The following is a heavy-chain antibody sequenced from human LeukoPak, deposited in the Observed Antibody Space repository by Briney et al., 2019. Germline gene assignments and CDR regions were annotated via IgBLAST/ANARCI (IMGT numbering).Heavy chain of an antibody. D-gene: IGHD1-20*01. CDR3: ARRITGAVDY. V-gene: IGHV5-51*01. Sequence: TGESLKISCKGSGYSFSSYWIGWVRQMPGKGLEWMGIINSGRSDTRYSPPFQGQVTISADESISTSYLHWTSLKASDTAMYYCARRITGAVDYWGQGTLVTVSS. J-gene: IGHJ4*02. CDR1: GYSFSSYW. CDR2: INSGRSDT.